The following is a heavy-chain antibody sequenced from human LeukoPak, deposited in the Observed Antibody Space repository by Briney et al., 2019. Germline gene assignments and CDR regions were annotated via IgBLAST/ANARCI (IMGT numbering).Heavy chain of an antibody. CDR3: ARGRGCSGGSCYPPTTRGNWFDP. D-gene: IGHD2-15*01. V-gene: IGHV1-24*01. CDR2: FDPEDGET. J-gene: IGHJ5*02. Sequence: ASVKVSCKVSGYTLTELSMHWVRQAPGKGLEWMGGFDPEDGETIYAQKFQGRVTITRDTSASTAYMELSSLRSEDTAVYYCARGRGCSGGSCYPPTTRGNWFDPXXXGTLVTVSS. CDR1: GYTLTELS.